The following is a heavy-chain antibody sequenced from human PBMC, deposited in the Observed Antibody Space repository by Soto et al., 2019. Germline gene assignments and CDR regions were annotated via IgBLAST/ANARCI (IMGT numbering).Heavy chain of an antibody. Sequence: QVQLVQSGAEVKKPGSSVKVSCKAPGGNFSSNGIRWVRQAPGQGLEFMGGIIPTFGTTNSAHKFRGRVTITADESTGTAYMELSSLRSDDTAVYYCARASDSTWYNWLDPWGQGTLVTVSS. V-gene: IGHV1-69*01. CDR1: GGNFSSNG. J-gene: IGHJ5*02. CDR2: IIPTFGTT. CDR3: ARASDSTWYNWLDP. D-gene: IGHD5-18*01.